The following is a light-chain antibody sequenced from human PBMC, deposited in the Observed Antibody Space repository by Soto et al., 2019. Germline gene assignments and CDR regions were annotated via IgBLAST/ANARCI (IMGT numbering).Light chain of an antibody. CDR3: QQRSNWPLT. CDR1: QSVSSY. Sequence: EIVLTQSPATLSSSPGERATLSCRASQSVSSYLAWYQQKPGQAPRLLIYDASNRATGIPARFSGSGSGTDFTLTISSLEPEDFALYYCQQRSNWPLTFGGGTKVEIE. CDR2: DAS. V-gene: IGKV3-11*01. J-gene: IGKJ4*01.